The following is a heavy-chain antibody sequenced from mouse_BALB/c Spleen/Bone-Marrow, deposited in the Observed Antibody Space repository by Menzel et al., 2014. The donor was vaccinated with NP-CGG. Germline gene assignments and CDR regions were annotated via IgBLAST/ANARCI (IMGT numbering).Heavy chain of an antibody. D-gene: IGHD2-4*01. J-gene: IGHJ3*01. CDR2: INPYNGAT. V-gene: IGHV1-31*01. CDR1: GYSFTGYY. Sequence: EVQLQQSGPELVKPGASVKISCKASGYSFTGYYMHWVKQSHVKSLEWIGRINPYNGATSYNQNFEDKASLTVDKSSSTAYMELHSLTSEDSAVHYCANYDGGFAYWGQGTLVTVSA. CDR3: ANYDGGFAY.